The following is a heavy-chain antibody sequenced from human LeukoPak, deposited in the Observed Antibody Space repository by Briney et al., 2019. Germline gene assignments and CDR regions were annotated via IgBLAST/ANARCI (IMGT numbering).Heavy chain of an antibody. CDR1: EFTFITYD. CDR3: AKGKHRIAVAVYFDY. CDR2: ISYDGSNK. J-gene: IGHJ4*02. D-gene: IGHD6-19*01. Sequence: GGSLRLSCAASEFTFITYDMHWVRQAPGKGLEWVAVISYDGSNKYYADSVKGRFTISRDNSKNTLYLQMNSLRAEDTAVYYCAKGKHRIAVAVYFDYWGQGTLVTVSS. V-gene: IGHV3-30*18.